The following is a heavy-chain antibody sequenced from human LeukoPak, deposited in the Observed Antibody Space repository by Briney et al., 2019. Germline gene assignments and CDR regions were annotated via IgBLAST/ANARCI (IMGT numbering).Heavy chain of an antibody. V-gene: IGHV4-39*02. CDR3: AREAVTFYYYYGMDV. J-gene: IGHJ6*02. CDR1: GGSISSSSYY. Sequence: SETLSLTCTVSGGSISSSSYYWGWIRQPPGKGLEWIGSIYYSGSTYYNPSLKSRVTISVDTSKNQFSLKLSSVTAADTAVYFCAREAVTFYYYYGMDVWGQGTTVTVSS. CDR2: IYYSGST.